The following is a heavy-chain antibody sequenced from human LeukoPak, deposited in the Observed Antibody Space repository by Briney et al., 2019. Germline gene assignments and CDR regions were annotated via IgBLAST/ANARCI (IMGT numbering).Heavy chain of an antibody. J-gene: IGHJ4*02. Sequence: GGSLRLSCAASGFTFSTYGVYWVRQAPGKGLEWVSSNSGGSSYYADSVKGRFTISRDNSKNTLYLQMNSLRAEDTAVYYCAKYSLVKFGSDYWGQGTLVTVSS. CDR2: NSGGSS. D-gene: IGHD3-16*01. V-gene: IGHV3-23*01. CDR1: GFTFSTYG. CDR3: AKYSLVKFGSDY.